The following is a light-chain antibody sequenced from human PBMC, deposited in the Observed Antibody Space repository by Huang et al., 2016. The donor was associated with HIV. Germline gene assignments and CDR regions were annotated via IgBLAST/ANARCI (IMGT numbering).Light chain of an antibody. CDR1: QGLGRY. CDR3: QQLKTYPIT. V-gene: IGKV1-9*01. J-gene: IGKJ3*01. CDR2: AAS. Sequence: IQLTQSPSSLSASVGDRVTITCRASQGLGRYLGWYQQKPGKAPKLLIYAASTLQRGVPSRFSGSGSGTDFTLTIGSLQPEDFATYYCQQLKTYPITFGPGTQVDIK.